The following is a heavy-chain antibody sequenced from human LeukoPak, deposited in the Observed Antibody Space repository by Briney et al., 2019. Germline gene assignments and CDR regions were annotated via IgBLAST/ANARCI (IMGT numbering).Heavy chain of an antibody. V-gene: IGHV1-2*04. CDR2: INPNSGGT. CDR3: ARGGPYCGGDCYSYYFDY. J-gene: IGHJ4*02. CDR1: GYTFTGYY. D-gene: IGHD2-21*02. Sequence: ASVKVSCKASGYTFTGYYMHWVRQAPGQGLEWMGWINPNSGGTNYAQKFQGWVTMTRDTSISTAYMDLSRLRADDTAVYYCARGGPYCGGDCYSYYFDYWGQGTLVTVSS.